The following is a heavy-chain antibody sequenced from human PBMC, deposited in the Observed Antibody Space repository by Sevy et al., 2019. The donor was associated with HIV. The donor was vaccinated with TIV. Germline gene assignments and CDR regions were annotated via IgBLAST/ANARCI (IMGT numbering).Heavy chain of an antibody. J-gene: IGHJ4*02. CDR2: IKQDGSEK. D-gene: IGHD2-2*02. CDR3: ARESCSSTSCYIGWPYYFDY. Sequence: GGSLRFSCAASGFTFSSYWMSWVRQAPGKGLEWVANIKQDGSEKYYVDSGKGRFTISRDNAKNSLYLQMNSLRAEDTAVYYCARESCSSTSCYIGWPYYFDYWGQGTLVTVSS. V-gene: IGHV3-7*01. CDR1: GFTFSSYW.